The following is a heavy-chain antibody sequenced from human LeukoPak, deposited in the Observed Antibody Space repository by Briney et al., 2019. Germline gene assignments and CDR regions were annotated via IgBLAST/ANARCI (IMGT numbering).Heavy chain of an antibody. CDR3: ATDSPAVAGMPPPFSYYYYGMDV. V-gene: IGHV1-24*01. Sequence: GASVKVSCKASGYTFTSYGISWVRQAPGKGLEWMGGFDPEDGETIYAQKFQGRVTMTEDTSTDTAYMELSSLRSEDTAVYYCATDSPAVAGMPPPFSYYYYGMDVWGQGTTVTVSS. CDR1: GYTFTSYG. CDR2: FDPEDGET. J-gene: IGHJ6*02. D-gene: IGHD6-19*01.